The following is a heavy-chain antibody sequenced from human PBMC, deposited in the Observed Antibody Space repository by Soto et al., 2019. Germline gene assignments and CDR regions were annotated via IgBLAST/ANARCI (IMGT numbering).Heavy chain of an antibody. CDR2: FTSSGDDT. Sequence: EVQLLDSGGGLVQPGGSLRLSCAASGFTFGSYAMSWVRQAPGKGLEWVSGFTSSGDDTYYADSVKGQFTVSRDNSKNTLYRQVNSLRAEDTAVYYCAKTGYFGSSGRYFDYWGQGTLVTVSS. V-gene: IGHV3-23*01. J-gene: IGHJ4*02. CDR3: AKTGYFGSSGRYFDY. D-gene: IGHD3-22*01. CDR1: GFTFGSYA.